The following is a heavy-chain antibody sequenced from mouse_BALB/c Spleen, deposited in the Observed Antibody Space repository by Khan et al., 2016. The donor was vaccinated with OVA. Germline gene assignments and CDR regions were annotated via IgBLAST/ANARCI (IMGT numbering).Heavy chain of an antibody. CDR3: ARIKKIVATYFDY. CDR2: IYPGTDNT. Sequence: QVQLKQSGAELVRPGASVKLSCKTSGYIFTNYWIHWVKQRSGQGLEWIARIYPGTDNTYYNEKLKDKATLTVDKSSSTAYMQLSSLKSEDSAVYFCARIKKIVATYFDYWGQGTTLTVSS. D-gene: IGHD1-1*01. J-gene: IGHJ2*01. V-gene: IGHV1-76*01. CDR1: GYIFTNYW.